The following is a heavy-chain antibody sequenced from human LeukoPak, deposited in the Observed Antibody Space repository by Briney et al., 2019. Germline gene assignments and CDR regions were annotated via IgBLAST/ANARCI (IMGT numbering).Heavy chain of an antibody. CDR3: ARGDGILLGYCSSTSCYGRSYAFDI. D-gene: IGHD2-2*01. CDR2: INAGNGST. J-gene: IGHJ3*02. Sequence: ASVKVSCKASGYTFTSYAMHWVRQAPGQRLEWMGWINAGNGSTKYSQKFQGRVTITRDTSASTAYMELSSLRSEDTAVYYCARGDGILLGYCSSTSCYGRSYAFDIWGQGTMVTVSS. V-gene: IGHV1-3*01. CDR1: GYTFTSYA.